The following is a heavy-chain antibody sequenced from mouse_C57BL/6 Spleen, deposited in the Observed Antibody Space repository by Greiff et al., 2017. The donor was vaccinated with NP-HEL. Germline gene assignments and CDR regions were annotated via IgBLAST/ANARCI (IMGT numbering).Heavy chain of an antibody. CDR1: GYTFTSYW. J-gene: IGHJ2*01. V-gene: IGHV1-61*01. CDR2: IYPSDSET. CDR3: ARGAGGYFAY. Sequence: VQLQQPGAELVRPGSSVKLSCKASGYTFTSYWMDWVKQRPGQGLEWIGNIYPSDSETHYNQKFKDKATLTVDKSSSTAYMQLSSLTSEDSAVYYCARGAGGYFAYWGQGTTLTVSS.